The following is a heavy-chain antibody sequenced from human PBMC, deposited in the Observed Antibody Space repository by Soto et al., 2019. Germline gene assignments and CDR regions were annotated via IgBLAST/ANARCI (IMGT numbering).Heavy chain of an antibody. J-gene: IGHJ4*02. Sequence: GGSLRLSCAASGFTFSSYGMHWVRQAPGKGLEWVAVISYDGSNKYYADSVKGRFTISRDNSKNTLYLQMNSLRAEDTAVYYCAKGHYDSSGYLGPIDYWGQGTLVTV. CDR1: GFTFSSYG. CDR3: AKGHYDSSGYLGPIDY. CDR2: ISYDGSNK. V-gene: IGHV3-30*18. D-gene: IGHD3-22*01.